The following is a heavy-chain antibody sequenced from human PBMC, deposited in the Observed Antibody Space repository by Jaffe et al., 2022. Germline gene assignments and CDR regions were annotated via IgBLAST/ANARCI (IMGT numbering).Heavy chain of an antibody. CDR3: ARGGGEVCTGGVCRGYYYYYMDV. CDR2: INAGNGNT. J-gene: IGHJ6*03. D-gene: IGHD2-8*02. V-gene: IGHV1-3*01. Sequence: QVQLVQSGAEVKKPGASVKVSCKASGYTFTSYAMHWVRQAPGQRLEWMGWINAGNGNTKYSQKFQGRVTITRDTSASTAYMELSSLRSEDTAVYYCARGGGEVCTGGVCRGYYYYYMDVWGKGTTVTVSS. CDR1: GYTFTSYA.